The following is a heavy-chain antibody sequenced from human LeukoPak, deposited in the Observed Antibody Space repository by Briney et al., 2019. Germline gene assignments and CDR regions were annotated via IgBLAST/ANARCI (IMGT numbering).Heavy chain of an antibody. CDR3: AKDLKGYYYDSSGYD. Sequence: GGSLRLSCAASGFTFSAYGMHWVRQAPGKGLEWVSSISSTSDYLDHADSLKGRFTISRDNSKNTLYLQMNSLRAEDTAVYYCAKDLKGYYYDSSGYDRGQGTLVTVSS. J-gene: IGHJ4*02. V-gene: IGHV3-21*04. CDR1: GFTFSAYG. D-gene: IGHD3-22*01. CDR2: ISSTSDYL.